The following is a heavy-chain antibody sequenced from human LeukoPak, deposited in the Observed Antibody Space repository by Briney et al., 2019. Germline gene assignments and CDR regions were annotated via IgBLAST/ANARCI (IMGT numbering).Heavy chain of an antibody. CDR1: GFTFSSYA. V-gene: IGHV3-30-3*01. D-gene: IGHD5-24*01. CDR2: ISYDGSNK. CDR3: ARAWGWLQLGGAFDI. J-gene: IGHJ3*02. Sequence: PGGSLRLSCAASGFTFSSYAMHWVRQAPGKGLEWVAVISYDGSNKYYADSVKGRFTISRDNSKNTQYLQMNSLRAEDTAVYYCARAWGWLQLGGAFDIWGQGTMVAVSS.